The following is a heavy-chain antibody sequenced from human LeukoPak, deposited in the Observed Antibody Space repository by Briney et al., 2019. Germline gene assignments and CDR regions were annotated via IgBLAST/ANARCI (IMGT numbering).Heavy chain of an antibody. Sequence: SETLSLTCTVSGGSISSYYWSWIRQPPGKGLECIGYIYYSGSTNYNPSLKSRVTISVDTSKNQFSLKLSSVTAADTAVYYCARVRTRRDFDYWGQGTLVTVSS. CDR2: IYYSGST. CDR3: ARVRTRRDFDY. D-gene: IGHD2-2*01. V-gene: IGHV4-59*01. CDR1: GGSISSYY. J-gene: IGHJ4*02.